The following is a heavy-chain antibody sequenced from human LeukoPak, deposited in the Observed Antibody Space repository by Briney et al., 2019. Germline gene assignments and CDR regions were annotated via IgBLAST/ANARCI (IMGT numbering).Heavy chain of an antibody. CDR3: AREGYGDNSGALDY. D-gene: IGHD4-23*01. CDR2: INYSGGT. CDR1: GGSISSYY. Sequence: SETLSLTCTVSGGSISSYYCSWIRQSPGKGLEWIGYINYSGGTDYNPSLKSRVTISVDTSKNQFSLKLNSVTAPDTAVYYCAREGYGDNSGALDYWGRGTLVTVSS. J-gene: IGHJ4*02. V-gene: IGHV4-59*01.